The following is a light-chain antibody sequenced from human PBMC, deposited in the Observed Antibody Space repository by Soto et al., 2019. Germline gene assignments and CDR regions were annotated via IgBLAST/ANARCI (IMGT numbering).Light chain of an antibody. CDR3: QSYDSSQSGYVV. Sequence: QSVLTQPPSVSGAPGQRVTISCTGSSSNIGAGYDVHWYQHLPGTAPKLLIYGNSNRPSGVPDRFSGSKSGTSASLAITGRQAEDEADDYCQSYDSSQSGYVVFGGGTKLTVL. CDR1: SSNIGAGYD. V-gene: IGLV1-40*01. J-gene: IGLJ2*01. CDR2: GNS.